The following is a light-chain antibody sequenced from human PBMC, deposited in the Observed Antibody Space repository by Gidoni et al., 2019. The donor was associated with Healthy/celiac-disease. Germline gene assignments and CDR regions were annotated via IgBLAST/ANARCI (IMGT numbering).Light chain of an antibody. CDR3: QQYGSSPRT. J-gene: IGKJ2*01. V-gene: IGKV3-20*01. CDR2: GAS. CDR1: QSVSSSY. Sequence: EIVLTQSPGTLSLSPGERATLYCRASQSVSSSYLAWYQQKPGQAPRLLIYGASSRATGIPDRFSGRGSGTDFTLTISRLEPEDFAVYYCQQYGSSPRTFXQXTKLXIK.